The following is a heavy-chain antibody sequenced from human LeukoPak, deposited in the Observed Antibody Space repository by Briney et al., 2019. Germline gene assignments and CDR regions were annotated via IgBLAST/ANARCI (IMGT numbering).Heavy chain of an antibody. Sequence: ASVKVSCKASGYTFTGYYMHWVRQAPGQGLEWMGWINPNSGGTNYAQKFQGRVTMTRDMSTSTVYMELSSLRSEDTAVYYCARARAVAGTGWFDPWGQGTLVTVSS. J-gene: IGHJ5*02. D-gene: IGHD6-19*01. V-gene: IGHV1-2*02. CDR1: GYTFTGYY. CDR2: INPNSGGT. CDR3: ARARAVAGTGWFDP.